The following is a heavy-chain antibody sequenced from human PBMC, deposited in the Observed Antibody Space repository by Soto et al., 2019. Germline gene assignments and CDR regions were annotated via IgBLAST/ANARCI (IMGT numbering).Heavy chain of an antibody. D-gene: IGHD4-17*01. CDR2: IDPSDSYT. CDR1: GYSFTTYW. V-gene: IGHV5-10-1*01. CDR3: AREGRQDVTPVTSNDF. Sequence: GESLKISCKGSGYSFTTYWIIWVRQMPGKGLEWMGKIDPSDSYTNYSPSFQGHVTISADKSISTAYLQWSSLKASDTAMYYCAREGRQDVTPVTSNDFWGQGTLVTVSS. J-gene: IGHJ4*02.